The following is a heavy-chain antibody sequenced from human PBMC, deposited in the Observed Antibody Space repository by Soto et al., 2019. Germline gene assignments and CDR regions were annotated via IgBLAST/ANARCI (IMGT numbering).Heavy chain of an antibody. V-gene: IGHV3-33*01. CDR2: IWYDGSNK. CDR3: ARDQHRSFRQNYYGMDV. J-gene: IGHJ6*02. D-gene: IGHD6-13*01. Sequence: PGGSLRLSCAASGFTFSSYGMHWVRQAPGKGLEWVAVIWYDGSNKYYADSVKGRFTISRDNSKNTLYLQMNSLRAEDTAVYYCARDQHRSFRQNYYGMDVWGQGTTVTVSS. CDR1: GFTFSSYG.